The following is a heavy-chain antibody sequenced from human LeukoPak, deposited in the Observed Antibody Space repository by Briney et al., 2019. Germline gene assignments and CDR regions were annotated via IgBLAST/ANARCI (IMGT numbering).Heavy chain of an antibody. J-gene: IGHJ4*02. Sequence: PSQTLSLTCTVSGGSISSGDYYWSWIRQPPGKGLEWIGYIYYSGSTYYNPSLKSRVTISVDTSKHQFSLKLSSVTAADTAVYYCARELRYLHWLYLDYWGQGTLVTVSS. D-gene: IGHD3-9*01. CDR2: IYYSGST. V-gene: IGHV4-30-4*01. CDR1: GGSISSGDYY. CDR3: ARELRYLHWLYLDY.